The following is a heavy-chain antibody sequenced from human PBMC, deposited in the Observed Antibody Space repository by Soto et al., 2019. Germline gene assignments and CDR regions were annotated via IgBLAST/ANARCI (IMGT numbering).Heavy chain of an antibody. V-gene: IGHV4-59*01. Sequence: SETLSLTCAVSGGSISSYYWSWIRQPPGKGLEWIGYIYYSGSTNYNPSLKSRVTISVDTSKNQFSLKLSSVTAADTAVYYCARVINDFWSGYYDYWGQGTLVTVSS. D-gene: IGHD3-3*01. CDR3: ARVINDFWSGYYDY. CDR1: GGSISSYY. J-gene: IGHJ4*02. CDR2: IYYSGST.